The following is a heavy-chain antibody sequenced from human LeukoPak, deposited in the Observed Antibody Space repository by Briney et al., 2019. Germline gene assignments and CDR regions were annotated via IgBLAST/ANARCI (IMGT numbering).Heavy chain of an antibody. J-gene: IGHJ4*02. CDR2: IYYSGDT. D-gene: IGHD3-10*01. CDR3: ARHQLSTTPGEGPTFFDH. V-gene: IGHV4-39*01. CDR1: GGSIINTLYY. Sequence: PSETLSLTCTVSGGSIINTLYYWGWIRQPPGKGLEWIASIYYSGDTYYNPSLKSRVTISVDTSTNQFSLRLTSVPATDTAIYYCARHQLSTTPGEGPTFFDHWGQGTLVTVSS.